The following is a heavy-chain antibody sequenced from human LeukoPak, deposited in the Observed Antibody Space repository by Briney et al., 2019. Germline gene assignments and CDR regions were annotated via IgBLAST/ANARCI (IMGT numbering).Heavy chain of an antibody. V-gene: IGHV1-69*13. Sequence: GASVKVSCKASGGTFSSYAISWVRQAPGQGLEWMGGIIPIFGTANYAQKFQGRVTITADESTSTAYMELSSLRSEDTAVYYCARDRDGYNPLDYWGQGTLVTVSS. J-gene: IGHJ4*02. CDR3: ARDRDGYNPLDY. CDR2: IIPIFGTA. D-gene: IGHD5-24*01. CDR1: GGTFSSYA.